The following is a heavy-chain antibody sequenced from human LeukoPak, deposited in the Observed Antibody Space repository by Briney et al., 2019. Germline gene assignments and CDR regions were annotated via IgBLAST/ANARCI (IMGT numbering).Heavy chain of an antibody. CDR2: MNPNSGNT. CDR3: ARAGAGGLDFDY. D-gene: IGHD7-27*01. V-gene: IGHV1-8*03. CDR1: GYTSTSYG. J-gene: IGHJ4*02. Sequence: GASVKVSCKASGYTSTSYGISWVRQATGQGLEWMGWMNPNSGNTGYAQKFQGRVTITRNTSISTAYMELSSLRSEDTAVYYCARAGAGGLDFDYWGQGTPVTVSS.